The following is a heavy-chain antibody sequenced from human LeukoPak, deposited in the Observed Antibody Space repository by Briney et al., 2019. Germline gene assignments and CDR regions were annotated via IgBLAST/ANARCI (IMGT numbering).Heavy chain of an antibody. CDR2: IIPIFDTA. CDR3: ARTLSGQWLTKSADNWFDP. J-gene: IGHJ5*02. Sequence: SVKVSCKASGGTFSSYAISWVRQAPGQGLEWMGGIIPIFDTANYAQKFQGRVTITTDESTSTAYMELSSLRSEDTAVYYCARTLSGQWLTKSADNWFDPWGQGTLVTVSS. D-gene: IGHD6-19*01. V-gene: IGHV1-69*05. CDR1: GGTFSSYA.